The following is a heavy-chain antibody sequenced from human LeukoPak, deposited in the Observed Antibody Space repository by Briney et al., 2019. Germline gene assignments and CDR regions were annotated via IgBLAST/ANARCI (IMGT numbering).Heavy chain of an antibody. CDR3: ASWRGSYFDY. Sequence: SETLSLTCAVYGGSFSGYYWNWIRQPPGKGLEWIGEINHSGSTNYNPSLKSRVTISVDKPKNQFSLKLSSVIAADTAVYYCASWRGSYFDYWGQGTLVTVSS. D-gene: IGHD3-3*01. J-gene: IGHJ4*02. CDR1: GGSFSGYY. CDR2: INHSGST. V-gene: IGHV4-34*01.